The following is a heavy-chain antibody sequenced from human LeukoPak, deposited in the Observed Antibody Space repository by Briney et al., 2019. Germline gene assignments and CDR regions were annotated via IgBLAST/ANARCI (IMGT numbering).Heavy chain of an antibody. CDR3: ASDPGRYYYDSSGYYYVLDI. J-gene: IGHJ3*02. V-gene: IGHV4-59*08. CDR2: IYYSGST. CDR1: GGSISSYY. D-gene: IGHD3-22*01. Sequence: SETLSLTCTVSGGSISSYYWSWIRQPPGKGLEWIGYIYYSGSTNYNPSLKSRVTISVDTCKNQFSLKLSSVTAADTAVYYCASDPGRYYYDSSGYYYVLDIWGQGTMVTVSS.